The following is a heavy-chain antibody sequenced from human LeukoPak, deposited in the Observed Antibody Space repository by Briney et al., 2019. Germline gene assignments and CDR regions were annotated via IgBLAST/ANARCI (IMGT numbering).Heavy chain of an antibody. Sequence: PGRSLRLSCAASGFTFSSYGMHWVRQAPAKGLEWVAVIWYDGSNKYYADPVKGRFTISRDNSKNTLYLQMNSLRAEDTAVYYCARYSGSYFDYWGQGTLVTVSS. D-gene: IGHD1-26*01. CDR3: ARYSGSYFDY. J-gene: IGHJ4*02. CDR1: GFTFSSYG. CDR2: IWYDGSNK. V-gene: IGHV3-33*01.